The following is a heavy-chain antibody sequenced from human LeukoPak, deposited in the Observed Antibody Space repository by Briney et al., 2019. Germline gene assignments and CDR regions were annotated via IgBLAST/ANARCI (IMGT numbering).Heavy chain of an antibody. J-gene: IGHJ4*02. D-gene: IGHD3-22*01. CDR3: ASGQAYNYDSSGYGN. V-gene: IGHV1-2*02. Sequence: ASVKVSCKASGYTFTSYAMNWVRQAPGQGLEWMGWINPNSGGTNYAQKFQGRVTMTRDTSISTAYMELSRLRSDDTAVYYCASGQAYNYDSSGYGNWGQGTLVTVSS. CDR1: GYTFTSYA. CDR2: INPNSGGT.